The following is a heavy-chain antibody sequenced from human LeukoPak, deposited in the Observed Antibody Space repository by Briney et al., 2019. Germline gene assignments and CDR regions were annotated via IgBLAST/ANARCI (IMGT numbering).Heavy chain of an antibody. CDR1: GFTFSSYW. CDR2: INGDGSST. D-gene: IGHD6-13*01. V-gene: IGHV3-74*01. CDR3: ARATADTRNSFDI. Sequence: GGSLRLSCAGSGFTFSSYWMHWVRQAPGEGLVWVSRINGDGSSTNYADSAKGRFTISRDNAKNTLYLQVNSLRAEDTAIYYCARATADTRNSFDIWGQGTMVTVSS. J-gene: IGHJ3*02.